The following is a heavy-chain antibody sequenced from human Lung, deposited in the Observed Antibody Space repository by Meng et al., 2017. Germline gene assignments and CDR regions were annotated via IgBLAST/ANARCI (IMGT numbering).Heavy chain of an antibody. D-gene: IGHD2-15*01. Sequence: QVQLVQSGAEVKKPGASVKVYGKASGYSFTGYYMHWVRQGPGQGLEWMGRINPNSGDTRYAQKFQGRVTMTRDTAISTAYMELSSLIFDDTAVYYCARGPGAVRSPYYFDYWGQGTLVTVSS. CDR3: ARGPGAVRSPYYFDY. V-gene: IGHV1-2*06. J-gene: IGHJ4*02. CDR1: GYSFTGYY. CDR2: INPNSGDT.